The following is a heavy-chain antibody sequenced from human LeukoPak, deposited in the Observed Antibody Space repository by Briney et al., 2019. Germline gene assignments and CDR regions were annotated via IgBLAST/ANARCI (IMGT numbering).Heavy chain of an antibody. CDR1: GFTFSSYA. J-gene: IGHJ4*02. D-gene: IGHD1-14*01. CDR2: INGSGGST. V-gene: IGHV3-23*01. Sequence: GGSLRLSCAASGFTFSSYAMNWVRQAPGKGLEWVSGINGSGGSTYYAGSVKGRFTISRDNSKNTLYLQMNSLRAEDTAVYYCAKPARTDYTDYWGQGTLVAVSS. CDR3: AKPARTDYTDY.